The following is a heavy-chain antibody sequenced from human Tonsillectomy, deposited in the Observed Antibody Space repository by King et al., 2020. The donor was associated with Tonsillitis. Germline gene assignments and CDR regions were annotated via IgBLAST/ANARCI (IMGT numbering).Heavy chain of an antibody. J-gene: IGHJ4*02. CDR3: ARAYDTSGYFGVY. CDR2: ISSGSTYI. Sequence: VQLVESGGGLVKPGGSLRLSYAASGFSFSSYSMNWVRQVPGKGLEWVSSISSGSTYIFYADSVRGRFTISRDNAENSLYLQMNSLRAEDTAVYYCARAYDTSGYFGVYWGQGTLVTVSS. CDR1: GFSFSSYS. V-gene: IGHV3-21*01. D-gene: IGHD3-22*01.